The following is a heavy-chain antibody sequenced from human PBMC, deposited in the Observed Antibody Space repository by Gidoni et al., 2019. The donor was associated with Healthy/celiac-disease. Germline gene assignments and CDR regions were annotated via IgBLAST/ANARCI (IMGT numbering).Heavy chain of an antibody. CDR1: GGSISSSSYY. Sequence: QLQLQESGPGLVKPSETLSLTCTVSGGSISSSSYYWGWIRQPPGKGLEWIGSIYYSGSTYYNPSLKSRVTISVDTSKNQFSLKLSSVTAADTAVYYCASPGYSSSWGFQHWGQGTLVTVSS. CDR3: ASPGYSSSWGFQH. V-gene: IGHV4-39*01. CDR2: IYYSGST. D-gene: IGHD6-13*01. J-gene: IGHJ1*01.